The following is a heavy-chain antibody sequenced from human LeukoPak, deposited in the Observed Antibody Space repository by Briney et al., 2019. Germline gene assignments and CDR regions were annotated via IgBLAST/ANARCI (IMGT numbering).Heavy chain of an antibody. Sequence: PGGSLRLSCAASGFTFDDYAMHWVRQAPGKGLEWVSGISWNSGSIGYADSVKGRFTISRDNAKNSLYLQMNSLRAEDTALYYCATSSDTVTANFDYWGQGTLVTVSS. CDR2: ISWNSGSI. CDR3: ATSSDTVTANFDY. J-gene: IGHJ4*02. CDR1: GFTFDDYA. D-gene: IGHD2-21*02. V-gene: IGHV3-9*01.